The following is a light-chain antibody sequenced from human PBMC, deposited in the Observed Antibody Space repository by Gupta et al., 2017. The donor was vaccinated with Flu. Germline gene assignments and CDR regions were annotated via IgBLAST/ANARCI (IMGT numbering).Light chain of an antibody. CDR2: DAS. V-gene: IGKV3-11*01. CDR3: QKRSNWPPYT. J-gene: IGKJ2*01. CDR1: QSVSTY. Sequence: EIVLTQSPATLSLSPGERATLFCRASQSVSTYLAWYQHKPGQAPRLLIYDASNRATGIPARFSGSGSRTDFTLTISSLEPEDFAFYYCQKRSNWPPYTFGQGTRLEIK.